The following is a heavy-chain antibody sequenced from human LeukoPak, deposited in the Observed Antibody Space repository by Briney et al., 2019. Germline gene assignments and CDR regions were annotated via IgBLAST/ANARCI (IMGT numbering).Heavy chain of an antibody. CDR2: ISSSSSTI. CDR1: GFTFSSYS. V-gene: IGHV3-48*01. CDR3: ARSRGYSYGWFDY. J-gene: IGHJ4*02. D-gene: IGHD5-18*01. Sequence: PGGSLRLSCAASGFTFSSYSMNWVRQAPGKGLEWVSYISSSSSTIYYADSVKGRFTISRDNAKNSLYLQMNSLRAEDTAVYYCARSRGYSYGWFDYWGQGTLVTVSS.